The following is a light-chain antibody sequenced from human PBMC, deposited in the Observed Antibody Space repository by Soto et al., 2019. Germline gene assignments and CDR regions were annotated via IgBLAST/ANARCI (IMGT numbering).Light chain of an antibody. V-gene: IGKV1-5*01. CDR2: DAS. Sequence: DIQMTQSPSTLSASVGERVTITCRASQSISSWLAWYQQKPGKAPKLLIYDASSLESGVPSRFSGSGSGTEFTLTISSLQPDDFATDYCQQYNSYSYTFGQGTKLEIK. J-gene: IGKJ2*01. CDR1: QSISSW. CDR3: QQYNSYSYT.